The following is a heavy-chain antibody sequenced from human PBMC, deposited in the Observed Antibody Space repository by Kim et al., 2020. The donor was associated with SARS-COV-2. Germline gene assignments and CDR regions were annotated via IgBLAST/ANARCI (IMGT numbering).Heavy chain of an antibody. CDR1: GYTFTGYY. CDR2: INPNSGGT. CDR3: ARAHPQYDILTGYYTYDAFDI. Sequence: ASVKVSCKASGYTFTGYYMHWVRQAPGQGLEWMGWINPNSGGTNYAQKFQGWVTMTRDTSISTAYMELSRLRSDDTAVYYCARAHPQYDILTGYYTYDAFDIWGQGTMVTVSS. D-gene: IGHD3-9*01. J-gene: IGHJ3*02. V-gene: IGHV1-2*04.